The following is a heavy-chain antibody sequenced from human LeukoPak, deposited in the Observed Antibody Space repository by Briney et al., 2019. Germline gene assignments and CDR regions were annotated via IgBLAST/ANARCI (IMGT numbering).Heavy chain of an antibody. D-gene: IGHD5-12*01. CDR3: ARGGGLRLLSLYYFEN. CDR2: ISGTGSTK. CDR1: GFTFSSYE. V-gene: IGHV3-48*03. Sequence: GGSLRLSCAASGFTFSSYEMNWVRRAPGKGLEWISYISGTGSTKYYADSVKGRFTISRDNAKNSLYLQMNSLRAEDTAIYYCARGGGLRLLSLYYFENWGQGTLVTVSS. J-gene: IGHJ4*02.